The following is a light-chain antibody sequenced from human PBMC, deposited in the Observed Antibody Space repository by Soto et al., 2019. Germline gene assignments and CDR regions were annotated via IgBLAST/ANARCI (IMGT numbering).Light chain of an antibody. Sequence: ETVLTQSPGTLSLSPGERATLSCRASQSLSRSYLAWYQQKPGQAPRLLLYGASSRATGIPDRFSGSGSGTAFPLTISRLEPEDFAVFYCQQYYTSPHTCGGGTKVEIK. J-gene: IGKJ4*01. CDR3: QQYYTSPHT. CDR1: QSLSRSY. CDR2: GAS. V-gene: IGKV3-20*01.